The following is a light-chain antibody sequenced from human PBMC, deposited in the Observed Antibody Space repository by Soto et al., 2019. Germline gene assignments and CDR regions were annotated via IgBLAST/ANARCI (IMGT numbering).Light chain of an antibody. CDR1: SSNIENNA. J-gene: IGLJ3*02. CDR2: NDD. Sequence: QPVLTQPPSLSAAPRQRVTISCSGSSSNIENNAVNWYRQLPGQAPILLIYNDDVLPSGVSDRFSGSKSGTAASLAISGLQSEDEADYYCAAWDDSLHGWVFGGGTKLTVL. CDR3: AAWDDSLHGWV. V-gene: IGLV1-36*01.